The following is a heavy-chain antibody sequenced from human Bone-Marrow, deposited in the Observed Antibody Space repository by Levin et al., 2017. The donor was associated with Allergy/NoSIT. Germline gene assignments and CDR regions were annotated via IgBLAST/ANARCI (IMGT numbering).Heavy chain of an antibody. V-gene: IGHV4-30-2*01. CDR2: IFGRGTT. D-gene: IGHD1-26*01. CDR3: VRGMQIIATTPFDT. J-gene: IGHJ5*02. CDR1: NGSVISGDYS. Sequence: SQTLSLTCAVSNGSVISGDYSWSWIRQPPGKGLEWIGYIFGRGTTFYNPSLRSRVTMSVDRSRNQFSLNLRSVTAADTAVYYCVRGMQIIATTPFDTWGQGTQVTVSS.